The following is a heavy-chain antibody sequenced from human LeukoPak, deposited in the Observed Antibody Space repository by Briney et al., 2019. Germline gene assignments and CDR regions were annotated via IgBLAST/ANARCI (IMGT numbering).Heavy chain of an antibody. D-gene: IGHD6-13*01. Sequence: VASVKVSCKASGGTFSSYAISWVRQAPGQGLEWMGRIIPILGIANYAQKFQGRVTITADKSTSTAYMELSSLRSEDTAVYYCARPSSSWYYYYGMDVWGQGTTVTVSS. J-gene: IGHJ6*02. CDR1: GGTFSSYA. CDR2: IIPILGIA. V-gene: IGHV1-69*04. CDR3: ARPSSSWYYYYGMDV.